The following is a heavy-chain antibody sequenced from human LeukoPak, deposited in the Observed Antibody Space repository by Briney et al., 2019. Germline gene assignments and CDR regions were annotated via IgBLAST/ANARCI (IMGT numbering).Heavy chain of an antibody. CDR3: ARVGSGYTVLY. D-gene: IGHD5-12*01. Sequence: GGSLRLSCAASGFTFSSYTMTWVRQAPGKGLEWVSSISSSSSSICHADSVKGRFTISRDNAKNSLYLQMNSLRAEDTAVYYCARVGSGYTVLYWGQGTLVTVSS. CDR2: ISSSSSSI. CDR1: GFTFSSYT. J-gene: IGHJ4*02. V-gene: IGHV3-21*01.